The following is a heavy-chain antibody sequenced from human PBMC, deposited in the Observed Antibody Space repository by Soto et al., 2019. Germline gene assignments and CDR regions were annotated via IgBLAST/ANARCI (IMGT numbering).Heavy chain of an antibody. D-gene: IGHD4-17*01. J-gene: IGHJ4*02. Sequence: SETLSLTCTVADGSISSYYWSWIRQPPGKGLEWIGYIYYSGSTNYNPSLKSRVTISVDTSKNQFSLKLSSVTAADTAVYYCARRDGDCFAYWGQGTLVTVSS. V-gene: IGHV4-59*08. CDR1: DGSISSYY. CDR3: ARRDGDCFAY. CDR2: IYYSGST.